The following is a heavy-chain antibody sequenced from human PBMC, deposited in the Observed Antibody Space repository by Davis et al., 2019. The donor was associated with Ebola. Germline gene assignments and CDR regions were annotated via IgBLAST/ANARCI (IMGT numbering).Heavy chain of an antibody. CDR3: TNRKSEY. V-gene: IGHV3-73*01. CDR2: IRSKANSYAT. Sequence: GGSLRLSCAASGFTFSGSAMHWVRQASGKGLEWVGSIRSKANSYATAYAASVKGRFTISRDDSKNTAYLQMNSLKTDDTAVYYCTNRKSEYWGQGTLVTVSS. J-gene: IGHJ4*02. CDR1: GFTFSGSA.